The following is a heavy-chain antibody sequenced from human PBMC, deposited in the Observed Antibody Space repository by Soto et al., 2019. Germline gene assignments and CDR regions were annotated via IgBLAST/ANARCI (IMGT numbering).Heavy chain of an antibody. Sequence: GESLKISCKASAYSIAIYWIAWVRQMPGKGLEWMGIMHAGDSDVRYSPSFEGQVTISADKSINTAYLQWSSLKASDTAIYYCAGYGLTLFGVATHPWGQGTLVTVSS. V-gene: IGHV5-51*01. CDR2: MHAGDSDV. D-gene: IGHD3-3*01. J-gene: IGHJ5*02. CDR1: AYSIAIYW. CDR3: AGYGLTLFGVATHP.